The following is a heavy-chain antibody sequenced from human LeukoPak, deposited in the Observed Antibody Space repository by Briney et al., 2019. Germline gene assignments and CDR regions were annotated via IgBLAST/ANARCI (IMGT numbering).Heavy chain of an antibody. CDR2: ISADGGTT. J-gene: IGHJ6*03. CDR3: ARGSGVHYMDV. D-gene: IGHD2-15*01. Sequence: GGSLRLSCAASGLSLSKYAVHWVRQAPGRGLEYVSSISADGGTTYFANSVKGRFTFSRDNSKNLLYLHLGGLRVDDMAVYHCARGSGVHYMDVWGKGTTVTVSS. CDR1: GLSLSKYA. V-gene: IGHV3-64*01.